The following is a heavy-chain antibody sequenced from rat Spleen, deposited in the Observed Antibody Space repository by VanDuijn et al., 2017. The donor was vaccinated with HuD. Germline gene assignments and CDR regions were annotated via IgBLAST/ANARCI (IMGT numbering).Heavy chain of an antibody. CDR3: VTAYITRFDY. CDR1: GFTFSDYN. V-gene: IGHV5-7*01. J-gene: IGHJ2*01. D-gene: IGHD1-9*01. Sequence: EVQLVESGGGLVQPGRSMKLSCAASGFTFSDYNMAWVRQAPKKGLEWVATISYDGSSTYYRDSVKGRFTISRDNAKSTLYLQMDSLRSEDTATYYCVTAYITRFDYWGQGVMVTASS. CDR2: ISYDGSST.